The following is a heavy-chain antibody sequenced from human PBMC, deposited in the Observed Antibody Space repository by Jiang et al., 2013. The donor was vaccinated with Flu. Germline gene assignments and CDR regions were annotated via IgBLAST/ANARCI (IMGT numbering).Heavy chain of an antibody. J-gene: IGHJ6*02. D-gene: IGHD3-10*01. CDR3: ASGEWVGDFHYGMDV. Sequence: GLVKPSETLSLTCSVSGGSISSRSYYWGWIRQPPGKGLEWIGSLHYSGSTYYNPSLKSRVTISADTSKNQFSLKLSSVTAADTAVYYCASGEWVGDFHYGMDVWGHGTTVTVSS. CDR2: LHYSGST. CDR1: GGSISSRSYY. V-gene: IGHV4-39*01.